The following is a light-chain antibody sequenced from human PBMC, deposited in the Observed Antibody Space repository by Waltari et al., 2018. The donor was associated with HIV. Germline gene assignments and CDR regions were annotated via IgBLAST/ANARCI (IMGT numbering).Light chain of an antibody. J-gene: IGKJ1*01. V-gene: IGKV4-1*01. Sequence: DIVMSQSPDSLAVSLGERATILCKSSQSVLYSSNNKNYLAWYQQKPGQPPKLLIYWASTRESGVPDRFSGSGSGTDFTLTISSLQAEDVAVYYCQQYYSTPPTFGQGTKVEIK. CDR2: WAS. CDR3: QQYYSTPPT. CDR1: QSVLYSSNNKNY.